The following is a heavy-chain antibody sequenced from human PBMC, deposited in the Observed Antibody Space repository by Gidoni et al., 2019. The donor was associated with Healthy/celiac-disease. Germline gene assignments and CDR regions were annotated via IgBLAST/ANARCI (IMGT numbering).Heavy chain of an antibody. CDR2: ISGSGGST. CDR1: GFTVSSYA. D-gene: IGHD2-2*01. CDR3: AKGNRYQLLKYYFDY. J-gene: IGHJ4*02. V-gene: IGHV3-23*01. Sequence: EVQLWESGGGLVQPGGSLRLSCEASGFTVSSYALSWVRQAPGKGLEWVSAISGSGGSTYYADSVQGRFTISSDNSKNTLYLQMNSLRAEDTAVYYCAKGNRYQLLKYYFDYWGQGTLVTVSS.